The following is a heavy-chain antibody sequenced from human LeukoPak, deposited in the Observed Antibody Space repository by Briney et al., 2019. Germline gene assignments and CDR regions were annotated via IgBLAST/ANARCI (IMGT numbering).Heavy chain of an antibody. CDR2: ISYDGSNE. D-gene: IGHD2-15*01. CDR1: GFTFSSYV. J-gene: IGHJ5*02. V-gene: IGHV3-30*04. Sequence: GGSLRLSCAASGFTFSSYVMHWVRQAPGKGLEWVAIISYDGSNEYYADSVKGRFTISRDNSKNTLYLQMNSLRAEDTALYYCARSREDCCGSFDPWGQGTLVTVSS. CDR3: ARSREDCCGSFDP.